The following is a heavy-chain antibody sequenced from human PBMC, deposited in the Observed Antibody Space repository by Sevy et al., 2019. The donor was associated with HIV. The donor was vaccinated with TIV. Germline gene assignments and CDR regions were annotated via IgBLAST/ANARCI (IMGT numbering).Heavy chain of an antibody. CDR2: ISSRSRTI. Sequence: GGSLRLSCAASGFTFSTYSMNWVRQAPGKGLEWVSYISSRSRTIYYADAVKGRFTISRDNAKNSLYLQMNSLRDEDTAVYYCARGNVEYCSGGSCSTFGYWGQGTLVTVSS. CDR1: GFTFSTYS. CDR3: ARGNVEYCSGGSCSTFGY. D-gene: IGHD2-15*01. J-gene: IGHJ4*02. V-gene: IGHV3-48*02.